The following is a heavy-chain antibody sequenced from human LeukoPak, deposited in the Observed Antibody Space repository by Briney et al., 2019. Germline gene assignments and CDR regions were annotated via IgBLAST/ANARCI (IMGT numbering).Heavy chain of an antibody. V-gene: IGHV3-33*06. J-gene: IGHJ4*02. CDR3: AKETWIQGYLDY. D-gene: IGHD5-18*01. CDR1: GFTFSSYA. Sequence: GRSLRLSCAASGFTFSSYAMHWVRQAPGKGLEWVAVIWYDGSNKYYADSVKGRFTISRDNSKNTLYLQMNSLRAEDTAVYYCAKETWIQGYLDYWGQGTLVTVSS. CDR2: IWYDGSNK.